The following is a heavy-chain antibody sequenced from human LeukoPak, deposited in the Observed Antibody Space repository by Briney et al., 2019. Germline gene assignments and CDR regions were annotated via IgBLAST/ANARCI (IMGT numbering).Heavy chain of an antibody. CDR2: IYTSGST. V-gene: IGHV4-61*02. J-gene: IGHJ4*02. CDR3: ARDHRFYYDSSGPREPGRAFDY. Sequence: SETLSLTCTVSGGSISSGNYYWSWIRQPAGKGLEWIGRIYTSGSTNYNPSLKSRVTISVDTSKNQFSLKLSSVTAADTAVYYCARDHRFYYDSSGPREPGRAFDYWGQGTLVTVSS. D-gene: IGHD3-22*01. CDR1: GGSISSGNYY.